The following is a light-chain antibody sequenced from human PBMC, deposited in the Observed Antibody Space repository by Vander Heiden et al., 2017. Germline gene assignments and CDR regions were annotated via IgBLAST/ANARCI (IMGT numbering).Light chain of an antibody. CDR1: QSLLHSNGYNY. V-gene: IGKV2-28*01. J-gene: IGKJ1*01. Sequence: DIVMTQSPLSQPVTPGEPASISCRSSQSLLHSNGYNYLDWYLQKPGQSPQLLIYLGSNRASGVPDRFSGSGSGTDFTLKISRVEAEDVGVYYCMQDLQTWTFGQGTKVEIK. CDR3: MQDLQTWT. CDR2: LGS.